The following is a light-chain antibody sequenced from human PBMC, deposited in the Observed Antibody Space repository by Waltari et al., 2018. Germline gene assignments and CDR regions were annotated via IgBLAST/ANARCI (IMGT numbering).Light chain of an antibody. CDR3: QQRYKWPLT. V-gene: IGKV3-11*01. CDR1: QSVSTY. CDR2: DSS. J-gene: IGKJ4*01. Sequence: EIVLTQSPATLSLSPGERATLSCRASQSVSTYLAWYPQRPGQPPRLLIYDSSRRATGIPARFSGSGSETDFTLTISSLEPEDFAVYYCQQRYKWPLTFGGGSKVEI.